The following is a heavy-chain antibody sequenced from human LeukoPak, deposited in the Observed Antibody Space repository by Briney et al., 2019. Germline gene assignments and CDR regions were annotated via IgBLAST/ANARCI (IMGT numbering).Heavy chain of an antibody. CDR1: GFTFSSYS. J-gene: IGHJ4*02. V-gene: IGHV3-21*01. CDR2: ISSSSSYI. D-gene: IGHD3-3*01. Sequence: GGSLRLSCAASGFTFSSYSMNWVRQAPGKGLEWVSSISSSSSYIYYADSVKGRFTISRDNAKNSLYLQMNSLRAEDTAVYDCARDSYDFWSGYRGRYFDYWGQGTLVTVSS. CDR3: ARDSYDFWSGYRGRYFDY.